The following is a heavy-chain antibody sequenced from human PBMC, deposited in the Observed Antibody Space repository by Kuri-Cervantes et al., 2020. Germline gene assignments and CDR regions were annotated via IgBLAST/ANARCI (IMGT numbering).Heavy chain of an antibody. CDR2: INPNSGGT. V-gene: IGHV1-2*02. D-gene: IGHD3-3*01. Sequence: ASVKVSCKASGYTFTAFYVHWVRQAPGQRLEWMGWINPNSGGTKFAQKFQDRVTMTRDTSINTAYMELSRLRSDDTAVYYCARGDTWSGYYIYYYYYGMDVWGQGTTVTVSS. J-gene: IGHJ6*02. CDR1: GYTFTAFY. CDR3: ARGDTWSGYYIYYYYYGMDV.